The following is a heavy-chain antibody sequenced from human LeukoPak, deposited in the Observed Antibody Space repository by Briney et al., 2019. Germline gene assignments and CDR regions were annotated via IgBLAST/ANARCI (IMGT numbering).Heavy chain of an antibody. Sequence: GGSLRLSCAASGFTFSSYSMNWVRKAPGKGLEWVSSISSSSSYIYYADSVKGRFTISRDNAKNSLYLQMNSLRAEDTAVYYCARFMSLVAGNGGDYWGQGTLVTVSS. V-gene: IGHV3-21*01. CDR3: ARFMSLVAGNGGDY. CDR1: GFTFSSYS. J-gene: IGHJ4*02. CDR2: ISSSSSYI. D-gene: IGHD6-19*01.